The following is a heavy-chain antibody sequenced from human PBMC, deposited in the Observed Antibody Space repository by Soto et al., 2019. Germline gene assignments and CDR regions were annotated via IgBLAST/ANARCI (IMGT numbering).Heavy chain of an antibody. CDR2: IKSKTDGGTT. Sequence: EVQLVESGGGLVKPGGSLRLSCAASGFTFSNAWMSWVRQAPGKGLEWVGRIKSKTDGGTTDYAAPVKGRFTISRDDSKNTQYLQMNSLKTEDTAVYYCTTERGSSWYGALFDYWGQGTLVTVSS. CDR1: GFTFSNAW. J-gene: IGHJ4*02. V-gene: IGHV3-15*01. CDR3: TTERGSSWYGALFDY. D-gene: IGHD6-13*01.